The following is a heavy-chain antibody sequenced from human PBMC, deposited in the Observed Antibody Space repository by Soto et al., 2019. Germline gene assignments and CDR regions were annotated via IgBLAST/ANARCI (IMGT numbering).Heavy chain of an antibody. CDR2: IDPSDDYT. CDR1: GYNFFNYY. V-gene: IGHV1-46*01. J-gene: IGHJ5*02. D-gene: IGHD5-18*01. CDR3: AKVGVKGARVFSGGYYTWFDT. Sequence: QVQLVQSGAEVKQPGASVKVSCKASGYNFFNYYVHWVRQAPGQGLEWMGIIDPSDDYTFYAEKFQGRDTLTTDASTSTFFMGVTRLTSADTAIYFCAKVGVKGARVFSGGYYTWFDTGGQGPLVTASS.